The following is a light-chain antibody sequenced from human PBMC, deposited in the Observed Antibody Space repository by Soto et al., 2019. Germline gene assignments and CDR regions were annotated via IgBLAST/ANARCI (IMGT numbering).Light chain of an antibody. CDR3: SSYSSKSTPV. J-gene: IGLJ3*02. CDR1: SGDVGGYNF. CDR2: EVT. V-gene: IGLV2-14*01. Sequence: QSVLTQPASVSGSPGQSITISCTGTSGDVGGYNFVSWYQQHPGEGPKLIIYEVTNRPSGVSDRFSGSKSGYTASLTISGLQAVDEGDYYCSSYSSKSTPVFGGGTKLTVL.